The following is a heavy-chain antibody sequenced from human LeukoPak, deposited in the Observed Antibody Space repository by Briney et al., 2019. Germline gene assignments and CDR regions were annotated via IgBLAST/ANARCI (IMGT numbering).Heavy chain of an antibody. CDR2: IYYSGST. CDR1: GGSISSSSYY. Sequence: SETLSLTCTVSGGSISSSSYYWGWIRQPPGKGLEWIGSIYYSGSTYYNPSLKSRVTISVDTSKNQFSLKLSSVIAADTAVYYCASSVDGDYFDYWGQGTLVTVSS. D-gene: IGHD5-24*01. J-gene: IGHJ4*02. CDR3: ASSVDGDYFDY. V-gene: IGHV4-39*07.